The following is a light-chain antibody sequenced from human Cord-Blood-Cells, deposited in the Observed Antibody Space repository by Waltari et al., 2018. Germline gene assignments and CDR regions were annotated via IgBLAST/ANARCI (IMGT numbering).Light chain of an antibody. CDR2: EGS. V-gene: IGLV2-23*01. CDR3: CSYAGSSTPNWV. CDR1: SSYVGSYNL. J-gene: IGLJ3*02. Sequence: QSALTQPASVSGSPGQSITISCTGTSSYVGSYNLVSWSQKHPGKAPKIMFYEGSKRPSGVSNRFSGSKSGNTASLKISGLQAEDEADYYCCSYAGSSTPNWVFGGGTKLTVL.